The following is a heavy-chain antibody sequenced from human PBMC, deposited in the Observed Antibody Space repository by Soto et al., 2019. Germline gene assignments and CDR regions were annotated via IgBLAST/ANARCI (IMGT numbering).Heavy chain of an antibody. V-gene: IGHV3-74*01. J-gene: IGHJ6*02. CDR2: IKADETT. CDR3: TRDTYYGMDV. Sequence: GGSLRLSCAASVFTFSNYAVTWVRQAPGEGLLWVSHIKADETTHYADSVKGRFTISRDNAKNTVYLQMDSLRAQDTSIYYCTRDTYYGMDVWGQGTTVTVSS. CDR1: VFTFSNYA.